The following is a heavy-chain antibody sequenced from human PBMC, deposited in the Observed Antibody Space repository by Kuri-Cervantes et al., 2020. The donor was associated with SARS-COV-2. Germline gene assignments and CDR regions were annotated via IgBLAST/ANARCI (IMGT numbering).Heavy chain of an antibody. J-gene: IGHJ4*02. Sequence: GESLKISCTASGFTFGDYAMSWVRQAPGKGLEWVGFIRSKAYGGTTEYAASVKGRLTISRDDSKSIAYLQMNSLKTEDTAVYYCTRDDFWSGYYSYWGQGTLVTVSS. D-gene: IGHD3-3*01. CDR3: TRDDFWSGYYSY. V-gene: IGHV3-49*04. CDR1: GFTFGDYA. CDR2: IRSKAYGGTT.